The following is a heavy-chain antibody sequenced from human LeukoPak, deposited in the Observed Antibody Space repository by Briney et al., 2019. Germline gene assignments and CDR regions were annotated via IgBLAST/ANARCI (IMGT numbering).Heavy chain of an antibody. CDR2: IYYSGST. J-gene: IGHJ6*04. D-gene: IGHD6-13*01. Sequence: SETLSLTCTVSGGSISSYYWSWIRQPPGKGLGWIGYIYYSGSTNYNPSLKSRVTISVDTSKNQFSLKLSSVTAADTAVYYCARAGSSSWTSYYYYGMDVWGKGTTVTVSS. CDR1: GGSISSYY. CDR3: ARAGSSSWTSYYYYGMDV. V-gene: IGHV4-59*01.